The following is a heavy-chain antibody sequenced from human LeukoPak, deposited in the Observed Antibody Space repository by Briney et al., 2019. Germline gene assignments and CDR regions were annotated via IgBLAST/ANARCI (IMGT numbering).Heavy chain of an antibody. CDR2: ISTSGNVN. CDR1: GFTFSDYY. D-gene: IGHD3-9*01. Sequence: PGGSLRLSCAASGFTFSDYYMTWIRQAPGKGLEWVSFISTSGNVNYYADSVKGRFTISRDNAKNSLYLQMTSLRAEDTAVYYCARDLSRNFDWPPDYWGQGTLVTVSS. V-gene: IGHV3-11*04. J-gene: IGHJ4*02. CDR3: ARDLSRNFDWPPDY.